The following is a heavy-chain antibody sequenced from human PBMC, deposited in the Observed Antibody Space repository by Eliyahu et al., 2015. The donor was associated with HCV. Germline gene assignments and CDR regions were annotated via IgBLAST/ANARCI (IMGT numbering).Heavy chain of an antibody. D-gene: IGHD3-9*01. CDR1: GFPFXNXX. CDR3: TEDVVTGPSFGTWFDP. V-gene: IGHV3-15*01. CDR2: XKAKADGGTI. Sequence: EVQLVESGGGLVEPGGSLRLSCAASGFPFXNXXVRWXRQAPGKGXXGVGRXKAKADGGTIDYAAPVKGRFTISRDDSESTLYLQMNSVKPEDTAVYYCTEDVVTGPSFGTWFDPWGQGTLVTVSS. J-gene: IGHJ5*02.